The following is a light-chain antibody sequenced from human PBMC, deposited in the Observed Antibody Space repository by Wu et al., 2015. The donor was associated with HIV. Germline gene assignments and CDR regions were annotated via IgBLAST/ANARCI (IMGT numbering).Light chain of an antibody. CDR2: AAS. V-gene: IGKV1-27*01. CDR3: QQYGSSGT. CDR1: QGITNY. Sequence: EIQMTQSPSSLSASVGDRVTITCRASQGITNYLAWYQQKPGKVPKVLIYAASTLQSGAPSRFSGSGSGTDFTLTISRLEPEDFAVYYCQQYGSSGTFGQGTKVEIK. J-gene: IGKJ1*01.